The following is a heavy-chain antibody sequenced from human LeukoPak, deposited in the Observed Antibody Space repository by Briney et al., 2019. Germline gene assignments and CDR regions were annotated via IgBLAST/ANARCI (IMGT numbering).Heavy chain of an antibody. D-gene: IGHD3-3*01. CDR2: ISSSGSTI. Sequence: GGSLRLSCAASGFTVSSNYMSWIRQAPGKGLEWVSYISSSGSTIYYADSVKGRFTISRDNAKNSLYLQMNSLRAEDTAVYYCARAKGYDFWSGYYTDYYYGMDVWGQGTTVTVSS. V-gene: IGHV3-11*01. CDR1: GFTVSSNY. J-gene: IGHJ6*02. CDR3: ARAKGYDFWSGYYTDYYYGMDV.